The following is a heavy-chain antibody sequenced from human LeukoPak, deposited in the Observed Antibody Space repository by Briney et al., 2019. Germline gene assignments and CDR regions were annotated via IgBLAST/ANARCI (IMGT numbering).Heavy chain of an antibody. CDR3: ARITTMVRGASPWFDP. V-gene: IGHV4-34*01. CDR1: GGSFSGYY. CDR2: INHSGST. Sequence: PSETLSLTCAVYGGSFSGYYWSWIRQPPGKGLEWIGEINHSGSTNYNPSLKSRVTISVDTSKNQFSLKLSSVTAADTAVYYCARITTMVRGASPWFDPWGQGTLVTVSS. D-gene: IGHD3-10*01. J-gene: IGHJ5*02.